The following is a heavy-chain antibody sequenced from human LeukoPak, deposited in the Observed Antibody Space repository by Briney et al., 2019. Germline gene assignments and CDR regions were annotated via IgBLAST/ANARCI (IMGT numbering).Heavy chain of an antibody. CDR3: ARSRPYCSGGSCLGTTFFDY. Sequence: GGSLRLSCAASGFTSSSYSMNWVRQAPGKGLEWVSSISSSSSYIYYADSVKGRFTISRDNAKNSLYLQMNSLRAEDTAVYYCARSRPYCSGGSCLGTTFFDYWGQGTLVTVSS. D-gene: IGHD2-15*01. CDR1: GFTSSSYS. CDR2: ISSSSSYI. V-gene: IGHV3-21*01. J-gene: IGHJ4*02.